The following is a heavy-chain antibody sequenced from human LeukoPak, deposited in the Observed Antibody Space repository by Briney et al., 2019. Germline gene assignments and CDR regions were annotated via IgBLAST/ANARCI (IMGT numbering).Heavy chain of an antibody. D-gene: IGHD6-19*01. CDR3: ARVSQWLLRDY. CDR2: IYYSGST. CDR1: GGSISSSSYY. V-gene: IGHV4-31*03. J-gene: IGHJ4*02. Sequence: SETLSLTCTVSGGSISSSSYYWGWIRQPPGKGLEWIGYIYYSGSTYYNPSLKSRVTISVDTSKNQFSLKLSSVTAADTAVYYCARVSQWLLRDYWGQGTLVTVSS.